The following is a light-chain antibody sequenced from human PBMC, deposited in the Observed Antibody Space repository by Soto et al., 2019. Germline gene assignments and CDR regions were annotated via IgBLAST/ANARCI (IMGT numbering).Light chain of an antibody. V-gene: IGKV3-20*01. CDR2: GAS. Sequence: ETVLTQSPGTLSLSPGERATLSCRASQSVTSMYLAWYQQKPGQAPSLLIYGASNRATGIPDRFSGSGSGTDFTLTISRLEPEDFALYFCQQYGSPPFSFGQGTKVEIK. CDR1: QSVTSMY. J-gene: IGKJ2*03. CDR3: QQYGSPPFS.